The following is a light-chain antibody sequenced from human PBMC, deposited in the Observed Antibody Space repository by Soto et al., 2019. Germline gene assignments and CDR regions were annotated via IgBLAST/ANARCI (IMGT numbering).Light chain of an antibody. J-gene: IGKJ5*01. Sequence: DIVMTQSPDSLAVSVGEKAAINCKSSLTVFSTSYNKSYLSWYQQKPGQPPKLLISWASIRESGVPDRISGSGSGTDFTLIISSLQPEDVAVYHCQQYFSSPVTFGQGTRLEIK. V-gene: IGKV4-1*01. CDR1: LTVFSTSYNKSY. CDR2: WAS. CDR3: QQYFSSPVT.